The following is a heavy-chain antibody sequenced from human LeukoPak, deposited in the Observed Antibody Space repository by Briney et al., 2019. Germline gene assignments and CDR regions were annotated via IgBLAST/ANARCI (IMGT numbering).Heavy chain of an antibody. CDR3: ARVGDYALKD. D-gene: IGHD3-16*01. J-gene: IGHJ4*02. V-gene: IGHV4-4*07. CDR1: GGSISSYY. Sequence: SETLSLTCTVSGGSISSYYWSWIRQPAGKGLEWIGRIYTSGSANYNPSLNSRVTMSVDTSKNQCTLKLSSVTAADTAVYYCARVGDYALKDWGQGTLVAVSS. CDR2: IYTSGSA.